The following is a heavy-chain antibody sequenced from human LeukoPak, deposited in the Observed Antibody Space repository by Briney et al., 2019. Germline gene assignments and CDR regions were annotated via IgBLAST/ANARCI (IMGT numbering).Heavy chain of an antibody. CDR2: IYHSGST. CDR3: ARVILDCSSTSCYAGIASNWFDP. J-gene: IGHJ5*02. Sequence: SETLSLTCTVSGYSISSGYYWGWIRQPPGKGLEWIGSIYHSGSTYYNPSLKSRVTISVDTSKNQFSLKLSSVTAADTAVYYCARVILDCSSTSCYAGIASNWFDPWGQGTLVTVSS. CDR1: GYSISSGYY. V-gene: IGHV4-38-2*02. D-gene: IGHD2-2*01.